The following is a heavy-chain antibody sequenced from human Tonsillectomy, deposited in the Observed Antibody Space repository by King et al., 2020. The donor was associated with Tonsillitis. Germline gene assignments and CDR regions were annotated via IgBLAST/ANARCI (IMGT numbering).Heavy chain of an antibody. D-gene: IGHD1-26*01. Sequence: VQLVESGGGVVQPGRSLRLSCAASGFTFNTYIMYWVRQAPGKGLEWVAVISYDGSKKYYADPVRGRFTISRDNSKNTLFLQMNSLRPEDTAVYYCARSQPWEWELLRWGLDVWGQGTTVTVSS. V-gene: IGHV3-30*04. J-gene: IGHJ6*02. CDR2: ISYDGSKK. CDR1: GFTFNTYI. CDR3: ARSQPWEWELLRWGLDV.